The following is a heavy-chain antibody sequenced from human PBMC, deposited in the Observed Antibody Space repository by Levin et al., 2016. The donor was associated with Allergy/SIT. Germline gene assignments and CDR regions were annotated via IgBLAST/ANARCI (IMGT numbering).Heavy chain of an antibody. D-gene: IGHD2-21*02. J-gene: IGHJ4*02. CDR2: INPSGGST. Sequence: WVRQAPGQGLEWMGIINPSGGSTSYAQKFQGRVTMTRDTSTSTVYMELSSLRSEDTAVYYCARDYCGGDCYSGYYFDYWGQGTLVTVSS. CDR3: ARDYCGGDCYSGYYFDY. V-gene: IGHV1-46*01.